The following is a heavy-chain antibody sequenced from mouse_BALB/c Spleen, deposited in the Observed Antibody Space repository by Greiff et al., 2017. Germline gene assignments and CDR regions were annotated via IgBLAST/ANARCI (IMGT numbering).Heavy chain of an antibody. Sequence: VQLQQSGAELVRPGALVKLSCKASGFNIKDYYMHWVKQRPEQGLEWIGWIDPENGNTIYDPKFQGKASITADTSSNTAYLQRSSLTSEDTADYDSARCTTASYFDFWGEGTTLTVSS. V-gene: IGHV14-1*02. CDR3: ARCTTASYFDF. J-gene: IGHJ2*01. D-gene: IGHD2-14*01. CDR2: IDPENGNT. CDR1: GFNIKDYY.